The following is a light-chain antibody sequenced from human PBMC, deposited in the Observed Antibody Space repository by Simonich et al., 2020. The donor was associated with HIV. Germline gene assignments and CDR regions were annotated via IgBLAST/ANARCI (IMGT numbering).Light chain of an antibody. V-gene: IGKV3-15*01. CDR3: QQYGSSPT. CDR1: QSVSSN. Sequence: EIVMTQSPATLSVSPGERATLSCRASQSVSSNLAWYQQKPVQAPRLLIYGASTRATGIPAKFNGSGSGTEFTLTISRLEPEDFAVYYCQQYGSSPTFGQGTKVEIK. J-gene: IGKJ1*01. CDR2: GAS.